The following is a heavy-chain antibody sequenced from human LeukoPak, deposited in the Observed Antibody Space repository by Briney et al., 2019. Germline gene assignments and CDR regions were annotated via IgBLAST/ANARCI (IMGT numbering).Heavy chain of an antibody. V-gene: IGHV3-7*01. Sequence: GGSLRLSCVASGFTFSTYWMAWVRQAPGKGLEWVAHIKQDGSEIYYVGSVKGRFTISRDNAKNSLYLQMNSLRAEDTAVYYCARVEVWWELLPSDYWGQGTLVTVSS. D-gene: IGHD1-26*01. J-gene: IGHJ4*02. CDR3: ARVEVWWELLPSDY. CDR1: GFTFSTYW. CDR2: IKQDGSEI.